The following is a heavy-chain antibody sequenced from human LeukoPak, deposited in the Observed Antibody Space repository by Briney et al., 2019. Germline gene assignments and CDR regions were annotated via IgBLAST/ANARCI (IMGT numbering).Heavy chain of an antibody. CDR2: ISGSGVIT. Sequence: GGSLRLSCAASGFTFSSYAMSWVRQAPGKGLEWVSAISGSGVITYYADSVKGRFTISRDSSKSTLYLQMNTLRAEDTAFYYCAKAINYYDPPEFSYWGQGTLVTVSS. CDR1: GFTFSSYA. D-gene: IGHD3-22*01. V-gene: IGHV3-23*01. CDR3: AKAINYYDPPEFSY. J-gene: IGHJ4*02.